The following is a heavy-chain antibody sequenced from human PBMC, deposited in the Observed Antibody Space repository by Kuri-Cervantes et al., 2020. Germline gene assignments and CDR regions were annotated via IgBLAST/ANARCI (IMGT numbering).Heavy chain of an antibody. J-gene: IGHJ4*02. Sequence: ESLKISCTVSGGSISSYYWSWIRQPAGKGLEWIGRIYTSGSTNYNPSLKSRVTMSVDTSKNQFSLKLSSVTAADTAVYYCARYEAGGRVFDYWGQGTLVTVSS. CDR1: GGSISSYY. D-gene: IGHD1-26*01. CDR3: ARYEAGGRVFDY. CDR2: IYTSGST. V-gene: IGHV4-4*07.